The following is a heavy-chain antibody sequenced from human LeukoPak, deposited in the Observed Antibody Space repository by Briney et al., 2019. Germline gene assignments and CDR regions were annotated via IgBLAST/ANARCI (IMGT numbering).Heavy chain of an antibody. CDR2: IRGGGGSA. Sequence: HPGGSLILSCTAPAFTFSAYAMMWGRQAPGKGPEWVSSIRGGGGSAFYADSVKGRFTISRDNSKYTLFLQMNSLRAEDTAVYYCARDPNGDYIGAFDMWGPGTMVTVSS. D-gene: IGHD4-17*01. CDR1: AFTFSAYA. CDR3: ARDPNGDYIGAFDM. V-gene: IGHV3-23*01. J-gene: IGHJ3*02.